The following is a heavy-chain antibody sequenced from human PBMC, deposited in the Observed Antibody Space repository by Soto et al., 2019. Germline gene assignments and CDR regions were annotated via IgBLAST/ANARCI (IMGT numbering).Heavy chain of an antibody. V-gene: IGHV1-46*01. CDR2: INSGGGSA. CDR1: GYTFTNYY. Sequence: ASVKVSCKASGYTFTNYYMHWVRQAPGQGLDWMGIINSGGGSAKYAQKFLGRVTLTRDTSTSTAYMELSSLRSDDTAVYFCARDKFRPQLGGNYYYILDVWGQGTAVTVSS. CDR3: ARDKFRPQLGGNYYYILDV. J-gene: IGHJ6*02. D-gene: IGHD2-21*01.